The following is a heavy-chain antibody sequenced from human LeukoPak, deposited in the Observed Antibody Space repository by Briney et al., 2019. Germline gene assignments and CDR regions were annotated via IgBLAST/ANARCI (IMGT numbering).Heavy chain of an antibody. V-gene: IGHV3-23*01. CDR2: ISGSGTGT. CDR3: AKDSRGYGGSDLDY. Sequence: PGGSLRLSCAASGFTFSSDAMSWVRQAPGKGLEWVSAISGSGTGTYYADSVKGRFTISRDNSKNTLYLQMNSLRAEDTAVYYCAKDSRGYGGSDLDYWGQGTLVTVSS. CDR1: GFTFSSDA. D-gene: IGHD5-12*01. J-gene: IGHJ4*02.